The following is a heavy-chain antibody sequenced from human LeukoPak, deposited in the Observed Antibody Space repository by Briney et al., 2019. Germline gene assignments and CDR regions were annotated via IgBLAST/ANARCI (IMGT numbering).Heavy chain of an antibody. Sequence: SETLSLTCAVYRGSLSGYYWSSIRQPPGKGLEWIREINHSGSTNYNPSLKSRVTISVDTSKNQFSLKLSAVTAADTVVSYCARGYGVVPVSPAGNWFDPWGQGTLVTVSS. CDR2: INHSGST. V-gene: IGHV4-34*01. D-gene: IGHD4-17*01. CDR1: RGSLSGYY. J-gene: IGHJ5*02. CDR3: ARGYGVVPVSPAGNWFDP.